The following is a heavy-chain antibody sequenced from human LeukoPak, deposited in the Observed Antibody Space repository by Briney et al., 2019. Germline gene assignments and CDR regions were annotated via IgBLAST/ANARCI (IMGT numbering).Heavy chain of an antibody. J-gene: IGHJ4*02. CDR3: AKPAISSSGWYYDY. Sequence: PGGSLRLSCAASGFTFRSYEMNWVRQAPGKGLEWVSYISSSGSTIYYADSVKGRFTISRDNSKNTLYLQMNSLRAEDTAVYYCAKPAISSSGWYYDYWGQGTLVTVSS. V-gene: IGHV3-48*03. D-gene: IGHD6-19*01. CDR1: GFTFRSYE. CDR2: ISSSGSTI.